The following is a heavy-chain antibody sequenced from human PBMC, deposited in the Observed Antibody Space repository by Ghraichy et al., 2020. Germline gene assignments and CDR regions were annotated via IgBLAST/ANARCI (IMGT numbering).Heavy chain of an antibody. D-gene: IGHD3-3*01. Sequence: GGSLRLSCAASGFTFSNAWMSWVRQAPGKGLEWVGRIKSKTDGGTTDYAAPVKGRFTISRDDSKNTLYLQMNSLKTEDTAVYYCTTGLRFLEWLLLFWGQGTLVTVSS. CDR3: TTGLRFLEWLLLF. CDR2: IKSKTDGGTT. CDR1: GFTFSNAW. J-gene: IGHJ4*02. V-gene: IGHV3-15*01.